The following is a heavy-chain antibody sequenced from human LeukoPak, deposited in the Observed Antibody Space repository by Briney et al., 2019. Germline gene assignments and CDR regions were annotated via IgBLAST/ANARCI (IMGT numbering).Heavy chain of an antibody. V-gene: IGHV3-30*18. J-gene: IGHJ6*02. CDR3: AKDRLSEGPYSSGWYYYYAMDV. D-gene: IGHD6-19*01. CDR2: VSYDGGNK. Sequence: GGSLRLSCAASGFTFSNYGVHWVRPGPGKGLVWVAVVSYDGGNKYYADSVKGRFYISRDNSRNTVYLEMNSLRDEDTAVYYCAKDRLSEGPYSSGWYYYYAMDVWGQGTTVTVSS. CDR1: GFTFSNYG.